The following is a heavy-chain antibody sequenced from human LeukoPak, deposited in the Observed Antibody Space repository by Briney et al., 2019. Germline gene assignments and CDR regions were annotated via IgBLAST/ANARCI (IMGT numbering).Heavy chain of an antibody. D-gene: IGHD3-22*01. CDR3: ASPGYDSSAAGAVDAFDI. CDR2: IYHSGST. CDR1: GYSISSGYY. J-gene: IGHJ3*02. Sequence: PSETLSLTCAVSGYSISSGYYWGWIRQPPGKGLEWIGSIYHSGSTHYNPSLKSRDTISVDTSKNQFSLKLSSVTAADTAVYYCASPGYDSSAAGAVDAFDIWGQGTMVTVSS. V-gene: IGHV4-38-2*01.